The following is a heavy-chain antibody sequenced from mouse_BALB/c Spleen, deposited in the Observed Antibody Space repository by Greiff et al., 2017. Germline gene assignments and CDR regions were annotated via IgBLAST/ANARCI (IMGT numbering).Heavy chain of an antibody. Sequence: EVHLVESGGGLVKPGGSLKLSCAASGFAFSSYDMSWVRQTPEKRLEWVAYISSGGGSTYYPDTVKGRFTISRDNAKNTLYLQMSSLKSEDTAMYYCARHYYGPDYWGQGTTLTVSS. CDR1: GFAFSSYD. CDR3: ARHYYGPDY. D-gene: IGHD1-1*01. V-gene: IGHV5-12-1*01. CDR2: ISSGGGST. J-gene: IGHJ2*01.